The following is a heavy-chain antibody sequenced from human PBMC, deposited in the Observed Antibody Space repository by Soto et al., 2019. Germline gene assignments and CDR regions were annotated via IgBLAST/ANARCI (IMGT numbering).Heavy chain of an antibody. V-gene: IGHV4-59*01. D-gene: IGHD5-18*01. J-gene: IGHJ5*02. CDR3: ARAAGEAMVLDNSFDP. Sequence: SETLSLTCTVSGGSISSYYWSWIRQPPGKGLEWIGYIYYSGSTNYNPSLKSRVTISVDTSKNQFSLKLSSVTAADTAVYYCARAAGEAMVLDNSFDPWCPGTLVTLAS. CDR2: IYYSGST. CDR1: GGSISSYY.